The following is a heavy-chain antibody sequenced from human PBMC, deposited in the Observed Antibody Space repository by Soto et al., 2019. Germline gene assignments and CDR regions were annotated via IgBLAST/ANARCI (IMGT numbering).Heavy chain of an antibody. Sequence: QVQLVQSGAEVKKSGASEKVSCKASGDIFTGYYMHWVRQAPGQGLEWVGWINPNSGGTNYAQNFQGRATITRDSSISTVYMELSSLRPDDTAVYYCARDGVAVAGSQNWLDTWGQGTLVTVSS. V-gene: IGHV1-2*02. J-gene: IGHJ5*02. CDR3: ARDGVAVAGSQNWLDT. D-gene: IGHD6-19*01. CDR2: INPNSGGT. CDR1: GDIFTGYY.